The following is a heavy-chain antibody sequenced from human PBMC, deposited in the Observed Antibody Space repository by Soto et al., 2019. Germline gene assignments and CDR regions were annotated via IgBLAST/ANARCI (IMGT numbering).Heavy chain of an antibody. D-gene: IGHD2-2*01. Sequence: QVQLVQSGAEVKKPGSSVKVSCKASGGTFSSYAISWVRQAPGQGLEWMGGIIPIFGTANYAQKFQGRVTITPHESTCTAYMELGSLRCEETAVYYCARAAQKVVSAAGSEAHAFDIWGQGTMVTVSS. CDR1: GGTFSSYA. V-gene: IGHV1-69*01. J-gene: IGHJ3*02. CDR2: IIPIFGTA. CDR3: ARAAQKVVSAAGSEAHAFDI.